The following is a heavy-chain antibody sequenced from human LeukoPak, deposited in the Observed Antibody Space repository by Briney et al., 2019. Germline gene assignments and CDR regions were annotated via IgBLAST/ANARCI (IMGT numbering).Heavy chain of an antibody. CDR3: ARSHSVVVAAGSNWFDP. CDR2: IYDSGST. D-gene: IGHD2-15*01. V-gene: IGHV4-39*07. Sequence: KSSETLSLTCTVSGGSIRSSYYYWGWIRQPPGKGLEWIGSIYDSGSTYYNPSLKSRVTISVDTSKNQFSLKLSSVTAADTAVYYCARSHSVVVAAGSNWFDPWGQGTLVTVSS. J-gene: IGHJ5*02. CDR1: GGSIRSSYYY.